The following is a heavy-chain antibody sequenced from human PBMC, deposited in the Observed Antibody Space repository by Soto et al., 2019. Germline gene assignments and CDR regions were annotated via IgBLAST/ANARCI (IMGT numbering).Heavy chain of an antibody. D-gene: IGHD1-26*01. J-gene: IGHJ4*02. CDR1: GDSVSSNTAA. CDR2: TYYRSKWYN. Sequence: SQTLSITCAISGDSVSSNTAAWNWIRQSPSRGLEWLGRTYYRSKWYNDYAVSVKSRITINPDTSKNQFSLHLNSVTPEDTALYYCVRDVGFDFDYWGLGTPVTVSS. CDR3: VRDVGFDFDY. V-gene: IGHV6-1*01.